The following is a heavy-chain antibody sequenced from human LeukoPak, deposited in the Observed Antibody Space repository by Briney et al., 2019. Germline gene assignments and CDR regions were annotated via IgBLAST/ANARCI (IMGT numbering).Heavy chain of an antibody. CDR1: GYTFTSYD. D-gene: IGHD1-26*01. V-gene: IGHV1-8*03. J-gene: IGHJ6*03. CDR3: ARVLHASGATSHYYYYMDV. CDR2: MNPNSGNT. Sequence: ASVKVSCKASGYTFTSYDISWVRQATGQGLEWMGWMNPNSGNTGYAQKFQGRVTITRNTPISTAYMELSSLRSEDTAVYYCARVLHASGATSHYYYYMDVWGKGTTVTVSS.